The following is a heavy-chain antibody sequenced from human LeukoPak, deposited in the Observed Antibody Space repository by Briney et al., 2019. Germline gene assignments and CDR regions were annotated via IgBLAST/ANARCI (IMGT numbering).Heavy chain of an antibody. V-gene: IGHV3-21*04. CDR1: GFTFSSYS. J-gene: IGHJ4*02. D-gene: IGHD6-19*01. Sequence: GGSLRLSCAASGFTFSSYSMNWVRQAPGKGLEWVSSISSSSSYIYYADSVKGRFTISRDNAKNSLYLQMNSLRAEDTAVYYCASLAVAGTGGGVDYWGQGTQVTVSS. CDR2: ISSSSSYI. CDR3: ASLAVAGTGGGVDY.